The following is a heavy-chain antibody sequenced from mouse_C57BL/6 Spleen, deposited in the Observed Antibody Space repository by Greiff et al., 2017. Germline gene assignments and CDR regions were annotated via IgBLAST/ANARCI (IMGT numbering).Heavy chain of an antibody. J-gene: IGHJ2*01. CDR1: GYSITSGYY. CDR2: ISYDGSN. CDR3: ARGTTVVATR. Sequence: DVKLQESGPGLVKPSQSLSLTCSVTGYSITSGYYWNWIRQFPGNKLEWMGYISYDGSNNYNPSLKNRISITRDTSKNQFFLKLNSVTTEDTATYYCARGTTVVATRWGQGTTLTVSS. V-gene: IGHV3-6*01. D-gene: IGHD1-1*01.